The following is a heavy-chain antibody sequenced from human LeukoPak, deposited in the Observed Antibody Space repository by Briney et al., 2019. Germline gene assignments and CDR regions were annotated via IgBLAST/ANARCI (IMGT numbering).Heavy chain of an antibody. D-gene: IGHD3-22*01. V-gene: IGHV3-30*18. Sequence: PGGSLRLSCAASGFTFSSYAMSWVRQAPGKGLEWVAVISYDGSNKYYADSVKGRFTISRDNSKNTLYLQMNSLRAEDTAVYYCAKDHYYDSSGYSQGEPAGLIDYWGQGTLVTVSS. CDR2: ISYDGSNK. CDR1: GFTFSSYA. J-gene: IGHJ4*02. CDR3: AKDHYYDSSGYSQGEPAGLIDY.